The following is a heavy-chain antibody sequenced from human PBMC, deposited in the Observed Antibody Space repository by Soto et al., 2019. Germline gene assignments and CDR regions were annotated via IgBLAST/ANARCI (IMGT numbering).Heavy chain of an antibody. CDR3: AKALGELSPESYDY. V-gene: IGHV3-30*18. Sequence: QVQLVESGGGVVQPGRSLRLSCAASGFTFISYAMHWVRQAPGKVLAWVAVISYDGSDKYYADSVKGRFTISRDNSKNTLNLQMNSLRADDTAVYYCAKALGELSPESYDYWGQGTLITVSS. CDR2: ISYDGSDK. CDR1: GFTFISYA. D-gene: IGHD3-16*02. J-gene: IGHJ4*02.